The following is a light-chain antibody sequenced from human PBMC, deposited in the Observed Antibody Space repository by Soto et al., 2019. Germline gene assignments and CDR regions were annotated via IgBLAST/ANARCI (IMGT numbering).Light chain of an antibody. J-gene: IGLJ2*01. CDR3: SSYTSTSAVVV. CDR1: NSDVGGYKI. CDR2: EVS. V-gene: IGLV2-14*01. Sequence: QSVLTQPASVSGSPGQSITISCTGTNSDVGGYKIVSWYQQHPGKGPKLMIYEVSNRPSGVSNRFSGSKSGKTASLSISGLQAEDEADYYCSSYTSTSAVVVFGGGTKLTVL.